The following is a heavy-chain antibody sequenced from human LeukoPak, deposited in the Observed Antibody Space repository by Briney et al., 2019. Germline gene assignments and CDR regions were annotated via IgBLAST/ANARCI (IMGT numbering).Heavy chain of an antibody. CDR2: INHSGST. Sequence: SETLSLTCAVYGGSFSGYYWSWIRQPPGKGPEWIGEINHSGSTNYNPSLKSRVTISVDTSKNQFSLKLSSVTAADTAVYYCARGQTPTYYYDSSGYWNYWGQGTLVTVSS. D-gene: IGHD3-22*01. J-gene: IGHJ4*02. CDR3: ARGQTPTYYYDSSGYWNY. CDR1: GGSFSGYY. V-gene: IGHV4-34*01.